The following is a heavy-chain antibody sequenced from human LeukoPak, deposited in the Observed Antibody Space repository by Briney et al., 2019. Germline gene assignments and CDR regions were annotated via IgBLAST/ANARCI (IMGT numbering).Heavy chain of an antibody. Sequence: ASVKVSSKASGYTFTAYFMHWVRQAPGQGLEWMGWINANSGGTNYAQKFQGRVTMTRDTSISTAYMELRRLRYDDTAVYYCATAVIVAVFGDAFDIWGQGTLVTVSS. V-gene: IGHV1-2*02. CDR2: INANSGGT. CDR1: GYTFTAYF. J-gene: IGHJ3*02. CDR3: ATAVIVAVFGDAFDI. D-gene: IGHD6-13*01.